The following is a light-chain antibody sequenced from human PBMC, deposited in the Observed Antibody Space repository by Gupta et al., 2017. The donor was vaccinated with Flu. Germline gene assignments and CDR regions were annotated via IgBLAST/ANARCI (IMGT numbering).Light chain of an antibody. Sequence: SITISCTGTSSDIGLYNYVSWYQQLPGKAPNLMIFEVSDRPSGVSNRFSGSKSGNTASLTISGLQAEDEAHFYCSSFTDTSTLVFGGGTKLTVL. CDR3: SSFTDTSTLV. CDR1: SSDIGLYNY. J-gene: IGLJ3*02. V-gene: IGLV2-14*01. CDR2: EVS.